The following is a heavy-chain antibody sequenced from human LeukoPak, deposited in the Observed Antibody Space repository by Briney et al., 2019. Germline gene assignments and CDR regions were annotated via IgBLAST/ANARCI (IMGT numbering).Heavy chain of an antibody. Sequence: NPSETLSLTCTVSGGSISSYYWSWIRQPPGKGLEWIGYIYYSGSTNYNPSLKSRVTMSVDTSKNQFSLKLSSVTAADTAVYYCARDRRYCSSTSCYRTFDYWGQGTLVTVSS. CDR3: ARDRRYCSSTSCYRTFDY. CDR2: IYYSGST. V-gene: IGHV4-59*12. D-gene: IGHD2-2*01. CDR1: GGSISSYY. J-gene: IGHJ4*02.